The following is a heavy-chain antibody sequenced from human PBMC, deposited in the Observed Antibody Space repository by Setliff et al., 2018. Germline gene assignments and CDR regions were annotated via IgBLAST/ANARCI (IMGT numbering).Heavy chain of an antibody. CDR1: GYSISSGYY. CDR2: IYRTGTT. J-gene: IGHJ4*02. V-gene: IGHV4-38-2*01. Sequence: SETLSLTCGVSGYSISSGYYWGWIRQPPGKGLEWIGSIYRTGTTHYNPSLKSRVTMSLDTSKNHFSLKLSSVTAADTAVYYCARHHHLLAIFGVVTKSYFDYWGQGTLVTV. D-gene: IGHD3-3*01. CDR3: ARHHHLLAIFGVVTKSYFDY.